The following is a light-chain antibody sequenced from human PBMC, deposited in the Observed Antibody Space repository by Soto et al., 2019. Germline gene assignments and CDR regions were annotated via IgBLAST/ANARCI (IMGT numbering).Light chain of an antibody. CDR2: GAS. J-gene: IGKJ1*01. V-gene: IGKV3-15*01. CDR1: QSVNNN. CDR3: QQYNSWTRT. Sequence: EIIKTQSSSTLSLSSGERATPFCRASQSVNNNLAWYLQKPGQAPRLLIYGASTRATGIPARFSGSGSGTEFTLTISSLQSEDFAVYYCQQYNSWTRTFGQGTKVDIK.